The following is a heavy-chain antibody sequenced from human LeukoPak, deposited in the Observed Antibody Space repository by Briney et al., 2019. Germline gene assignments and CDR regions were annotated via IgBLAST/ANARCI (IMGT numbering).Heavy chain of an antibody. CDR3: AKGFMIVTGPIDY. V-gene: IGHV3-9*01. CDR2: ISWNSGSI. J-gene: IGHJ4*02. Sequence: PGRSLRLSCAASGFTFDDYAMHWVRQAPGKGLEWVSGISWNSGSIGYADSVKGRFTISRDNAKDSLYLQMNSLRAEDTALYYCAKGFMIVTGPIDYWGQGTLVTVSS. CDR1: GFTFDDYA. D-gene: IGHD3-22*01.